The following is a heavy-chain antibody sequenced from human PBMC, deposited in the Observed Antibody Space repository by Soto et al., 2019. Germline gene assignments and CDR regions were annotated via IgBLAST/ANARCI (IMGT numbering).Heavy chain of an antibody. CDR2: ISGSGGST. CDR1: GFTFSSYA. CDR3: AKARRSTVVTAGYFDY. V-gene: IGHV3-23*01. J-gene: IGHJ4*02. Sequence: EVQLLESGGGLVQPGGSLRLSCAASGFTFSSYAMSWVRQAPGKGLEWVSAISGSGGSTYYADSVKGRFTISRDNCKSTLYLRMNSLGAEDAAVYYCAKARRSTVVTAGYFDYWGQGSLVSVAS. D-gene: IGHD2-15*01.